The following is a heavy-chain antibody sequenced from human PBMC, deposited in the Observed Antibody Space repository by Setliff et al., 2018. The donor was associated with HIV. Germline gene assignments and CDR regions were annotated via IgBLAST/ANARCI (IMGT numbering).Heavy chain of an antibody. D-gene: IGHD4-4*01. J-gene: IGHJ3*02. CDR2: IYYSGST. CDR3: ATSLITVPPDAFDM. Sequence: SETLSLTCTVSGGSISSHYWSWIRQPPGKRLEWIGYIYYSGSTNSNPSLTSRVTILVDTSKNQFSLKLSPVTAADTAVYYCATSLITVPPDAFDMWGQGTMVTVSS. V-gene: IGHV4-59*11. CDR1: GGSISSHY.